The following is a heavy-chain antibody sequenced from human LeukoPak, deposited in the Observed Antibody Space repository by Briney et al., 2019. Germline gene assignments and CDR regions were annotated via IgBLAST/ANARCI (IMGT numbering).Heavy chain of an antibody. CDR1: GGTFSSYA. CDR3: ASPADDYGDYRPAYYFDY. Sequence: SVKVSSKASGGTFSSYAISWVRQAPGQGLEWMGGIIPIFGTANYAQKFQGRVTITADKSTSTAYMELSSLRSEDTAVYYCASPADDYGDYRPAYYFDYWGQGTLVTVSS. V-gene: IGHV1-69*06. CDR2: IIPIFGTA. J-gene: IGHJ4*02. D-gene: IGHD4-17*01.